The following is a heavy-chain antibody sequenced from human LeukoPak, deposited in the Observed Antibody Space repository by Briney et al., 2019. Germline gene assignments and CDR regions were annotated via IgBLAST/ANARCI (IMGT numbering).Heavy chain of an antibody. D-gene: IGHD3-16*01. Sequence: ASVKVSCKASGYTFTNYYMHWVRQAPGQGLEWMGIINPSGGSTSYAQKFQGRVTMTRDTSTSTVYMELSSLRSEDTAVYYCAREIGMGAFDYYYYGMDVWGQGTTVTVSS. CDR1: GYTFTNYY. J-gene: IGHJ6*02. V-gene: IGHV1-46*01. CDR2: INPSGGST. CDR3: AREIGMGAFDYYYYGMDV.